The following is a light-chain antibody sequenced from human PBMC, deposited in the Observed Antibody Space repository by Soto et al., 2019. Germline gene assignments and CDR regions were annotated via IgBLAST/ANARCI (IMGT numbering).Light chain of an antibody. CDR3: QQGHDWPLT. J-gene: IGKJ2*01. CDR2: GVS. CDR1: QSISGE. V-gene: IGKV3-15*01. Sequence: EIVMTQSPATLSVSPGERATLSCRASQSISGELAWYQQRPGQPPRLVIYGVSTSATGVPDRFSGSGSGSDFTLTISGLQSEDFAVYYCQQGHDWPLTFGQGTRLDI.